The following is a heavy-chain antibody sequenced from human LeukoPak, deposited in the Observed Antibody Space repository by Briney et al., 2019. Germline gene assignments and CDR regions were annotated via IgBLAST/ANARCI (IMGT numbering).Heavy chain of an antibody. D-gene: IGHD3-9*01. V-gene: IGHV3-48*01. J-gene: IGHJ5*02. CDR2: FSSSSSTI. Sequence: GGSLRLSCAASGFTFSSYSMNWVRQAPGKGLEWVSYFSSSSSTIYYADSVKGRFTISRDNAKNSLYLQMNSLRAEDTAVYYCARALRYFDWLSTSPEYNWFDPWGQGTLVTVSS. CDR3: ARALRYFDWLSTSPEYNWFDP. CDR1: GFTFSSYS.